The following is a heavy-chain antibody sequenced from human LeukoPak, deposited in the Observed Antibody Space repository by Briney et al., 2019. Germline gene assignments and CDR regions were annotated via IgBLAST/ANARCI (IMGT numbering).Heavy chain of an antibody. D-gene: IGHD3-16*01. Sequence: SETLSLTCTVSGGSMSSYYWSWIRQPPGKGLEWIGYIYYSGSPNYNPSLKSRAIISVDTSKTQCSLRVSSVTAADTAVYYCARGGGWFDPWGQGNLVTVSS. CDR2: IYYSGSP. CDR3: ARGGGWFDP. V-gene: IGHV4-59*01. CDR1: GGSMSSYY. J-gene: IGHJ5*02.